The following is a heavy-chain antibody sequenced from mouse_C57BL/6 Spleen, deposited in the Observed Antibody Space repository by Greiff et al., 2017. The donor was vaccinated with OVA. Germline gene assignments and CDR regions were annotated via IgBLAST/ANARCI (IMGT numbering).Heavy chain of an antibody. D-gene: IGHD2-2*01. Sequence: QVQLQQPGAELVKPGASVKLSCKASGYTFTSYWMHWVKQRPGQGLEWIGMIHPNSGSTNYNEKFKSKATMTVDKSSSTSYMQLSSLTSEDSAVYYCARNGFYFDYWGQGTTLTVSS. CDR3: ARNGFYFDY. CDR1: GYTFTSYW. J-gene: IGHJ2*01. V-gene: IGHV1-64*01. CDR2: IHPNSGST.